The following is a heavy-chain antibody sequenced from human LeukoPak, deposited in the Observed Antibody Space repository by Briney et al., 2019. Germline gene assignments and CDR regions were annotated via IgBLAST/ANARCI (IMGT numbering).Heavy chain of an antibody. CDR2: IRYDGSNE. J-gene: IGHJ4*02. V-gene: IGHV3-30*02. D-gene: IGHD1-7*01. Sequence: GGSLRLSCAASGSTFSSYGIHWVRQAPGKGLEWVAFIRYDGSNEYYADSVEGRFTISRDNSKSTLFLQMNSLRTEDTAVYYCAKDQAHNWNYVRAIDYWGQGTPVTVSS. CDR1: GSTFSSYG. CDR3: AKDQAHNWNYVRAIDY.